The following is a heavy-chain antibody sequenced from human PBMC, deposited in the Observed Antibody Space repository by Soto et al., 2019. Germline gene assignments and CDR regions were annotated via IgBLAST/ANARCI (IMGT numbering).Heavy chain of an antibody. J-gene: IGHJ4*02. V-gene: IGHV4-34*01. CDR3: ARWIEQQLVRGRLGYFDY. CDR1: GGSFSGYY. Sequence: SETLSLTCAVYGGSFSGYYWSWIRQPPGKGLEWIGEINHSGSTNYNPSLKSRVTISVDTSKNQLSLKLSSVTAADTAVYYCARWIEQQLVRGRLGYFDYWGQGTLVTVSS. CDR2: INHSGST. D-gene: IGHD6-13*01.